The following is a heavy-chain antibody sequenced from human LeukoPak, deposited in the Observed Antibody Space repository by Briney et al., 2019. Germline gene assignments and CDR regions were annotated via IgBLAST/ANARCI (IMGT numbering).Heavy chain of an antibody. Sequence: SETLSLTCTVSGGSISSYHWSWIRQPAGKGLEWIGRIYTSGSTNYNPSLKSRVTMSVDTSKNQFSLKLSSVTAADTAVYYCARDRWGGGSRGRYFDYWGQGTLVTVSS. CDR1: GGSISSYH. CDR3: ARDRWGGGSRGRYFDY. V-gene: IGHV4-4*07. CDR2: IYTSGST. D-gene: IGHD1-26*01. J-gene: IGHJ4*02.